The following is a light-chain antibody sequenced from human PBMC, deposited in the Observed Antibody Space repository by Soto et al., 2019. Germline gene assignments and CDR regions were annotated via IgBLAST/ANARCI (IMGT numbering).Light chain of an antibody. CDR1: QSVSSN. V-gene: IGKV3-15*01. CDR3: QQYADWPPLT. Sequence: EIVMTQSPATLSVSPGDRATLSCRASQSVSSNLAWSQQKPGQAPRLVIYGASTRATAIPARFSRSGSGTEFTLTISSLQSEDFVVYYCQQYADWPPLTFGGGTKVEIK. CDR2: GAS. J-gene: IGKJ4*01.